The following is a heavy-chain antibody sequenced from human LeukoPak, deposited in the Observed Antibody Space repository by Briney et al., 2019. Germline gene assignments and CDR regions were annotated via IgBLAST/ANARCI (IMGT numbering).Heavy chain of an antibody. J-gene: IGHJ4*02. D-gene: IGHD1-26*01. V-gene: IGHV3-43D*03. CDR1: GFTFDDYA. CDR3: AKDILVGAPGYYFDY. CDR2: ISWDGGST. Sequence: GGSLRLSCAASGFTFDDYAMHWVRQAPGKGLEWVSLISWDGGSTYYADSVKGRFTISRDNSKNSLCLQMNSLRAEDTALYYCAKDILVGAPGYYFDYWGQGTLVTVSS.